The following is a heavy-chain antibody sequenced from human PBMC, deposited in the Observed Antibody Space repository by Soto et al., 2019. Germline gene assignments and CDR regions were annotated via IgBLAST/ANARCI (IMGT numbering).Heavy chain of an antibody. J-gene: IGHJ4*02. D-gene: IGHD3-22*01. CDR3: ARAERYYYDSSGYPLGTYYFDY. V-gene: IGHV1-69*05. CDR1: GGTFSSYA. CDR2: IIPIFGTA. Sequence: SVKVSCKASGGTFSSYAISWVRQAPGQGLEWMGGIIPIFGTANYAQKFQGRVTMTRDTSTSTVYMELSSLRSEDTAVYYCARAERYYYDSSGYPLGTYYFDYWGQGTLVTVSS.